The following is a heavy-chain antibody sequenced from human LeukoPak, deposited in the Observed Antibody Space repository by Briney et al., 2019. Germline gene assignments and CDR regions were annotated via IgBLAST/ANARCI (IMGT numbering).Heavy chain of an antibody. CDR3: ARVAEDYYGSGSYYSFDY. V-gene: IGHV4-30-2*01. J-gene: IGHJ4*02. CDR2: IYHSGST. Sequence: SQTLSLTCTVSGGSISSGGYYWSWIRQPPGKGLEWIGYIYHSGSTYYNPSLKSRVTISVDRSKNQFSLKLSSVTAADTAVYYCARVAEDYYGSGSYYSFDYWGQGTLVTVSS. CDR1: GGSISSGGYY. D-gene: IGHD3-10*01.